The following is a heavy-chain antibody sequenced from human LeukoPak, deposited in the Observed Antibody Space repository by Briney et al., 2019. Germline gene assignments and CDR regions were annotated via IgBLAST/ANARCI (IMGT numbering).Heavy chain of an antibody. V-gene: IGHV1-46*01. CDR2: INPSGGST. Sequence: ASVKVSCKTSGYIFTSYYMHWVRQAPGQGLEWMGIINPSGGSTSYAQKFQGRVTMTRDTSTSTVYMELSSLKSEDTAVYYCARASAHFDYWGQGTLVTVSS. CDR3: ARASAHFDY. CDR1: GYIFTSYY. J-gene: IGHJ4*02.